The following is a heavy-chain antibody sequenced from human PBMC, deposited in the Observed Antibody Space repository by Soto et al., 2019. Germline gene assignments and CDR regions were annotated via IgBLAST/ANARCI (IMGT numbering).Heavy chain of an antibody. CDR2: IYYSGST. J-gene: IGHJ4*02. D-gene: IGHD6-19*01. Sequence: PSETLSLTCTVSGGSISSYYWSWIRQPPGKGLEWIGYIYYSGSTNYNPSLKSRVTISVDTSKNQFSLKLSSVTAADTAVYYCAKGRGSGWAWYFDNWGQGTLVTVSS. CDR3: AKGRGSGWAWYFDN. V-gene: IGHV4-59*01. CDR1: GGSISSYY.